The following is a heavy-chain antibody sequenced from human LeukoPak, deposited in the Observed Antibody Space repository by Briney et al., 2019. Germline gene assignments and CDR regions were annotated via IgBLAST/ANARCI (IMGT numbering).Heavy chain of an antibody. CDR2: IYYSGST. J-gene: IGHJ4*02. CDR1: GGSISSYY. CDR3: ARDIRSGGNLDYFDY. Sequence: SETLSLTCTVSGGSISSYYWSWIRQPPGKGLEWIGYIYYSGSTNHNPSLKSRVTISVDTSKNQFSLKLSSVTAADTAVYYCARDIRSGGNLDYFDYWGQGTLVTVSS. V-gene: IGHV4-59*01. D-gene: IGHD4-23*01.